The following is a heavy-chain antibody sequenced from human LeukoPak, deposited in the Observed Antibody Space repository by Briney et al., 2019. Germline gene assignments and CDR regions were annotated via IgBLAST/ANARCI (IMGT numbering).Heavy chain of an antibody. CDR3: ARWGHHGPLGY. CDR2: INHSGST. V-gene: IGHV4-34*01. J-gene: IGHJ4*02. Sequence: PSETLSLTCAVYGGSFSGYYWSWIRQPPGKGLEWIGEINHSGSTNYNPSLKSRVTILVDTSKNQFSLKLSSVTAADTAVYYCARWGHHGPLGYWGQGTLVTVSS. CDR1: GGSFSGYY. D-gene: IGHD7-27*01.